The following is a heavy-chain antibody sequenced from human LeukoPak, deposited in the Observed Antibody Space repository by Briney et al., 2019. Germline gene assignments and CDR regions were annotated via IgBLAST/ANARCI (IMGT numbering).Heavy chain of an antibody. V-gene: IGHV3-23*01. Sequence: GVSLRLSCAASGFTFSSYAMSWVRQAPGKGLEWVSAISGSGGSTYYADSVKGRFTISRDNSKNTLYLQMNSLRAEDTAVYYCAKDGGDDSSGYDAFDIWGQGTMVTVSS. D-gene: IGHD3-22*01. CDR3: AKDGGDDSSGYDAFDI. CDR1: GFTFSSYA. J-gene: IGHJ3*02. CDR2: ISGSGGST.